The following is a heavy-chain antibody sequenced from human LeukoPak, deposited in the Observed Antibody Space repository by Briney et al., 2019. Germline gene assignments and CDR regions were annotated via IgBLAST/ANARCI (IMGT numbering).Heavy chain of an antibody. CDR2: ISGSGGST. CDR1: GFTFSSYA. D-gene: IGHD2-8*01. CDR3: AKEASYCTNGVCYSRTFDT. V-gene: IGHV3-23*01. Sequence: GGSLGLSCAASGFTFSSYAMSWVRQAPGKGLEWVSAISGSGGSTFYADSVKGRFTMSRDNSKNTLYLQMNSLRAEDTAVYYCAKEASYCTNGVCYSRTFDTWGQGTLVTVSS. J-gene: IGHJ5*02.